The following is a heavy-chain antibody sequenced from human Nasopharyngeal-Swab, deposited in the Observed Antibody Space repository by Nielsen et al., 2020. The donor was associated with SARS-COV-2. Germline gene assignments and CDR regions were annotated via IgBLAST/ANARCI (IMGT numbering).Heavy chain of an antibody. D-gene: IGHD3-10*01. J-gene: IGHJ4*02. CDR2: ISSSSSYI. V-gene: IGHV3-21*05. CDR3: ARDEAMVRGVIVFDY. Sequence: VRQATGKGLEWVSYISSSSSYIYYADSVKGRFTISRDNAKNSLYLQMNSLRAEDTAVYYCARDEAMVRGVIVFDYWGQGTLVTVSS.